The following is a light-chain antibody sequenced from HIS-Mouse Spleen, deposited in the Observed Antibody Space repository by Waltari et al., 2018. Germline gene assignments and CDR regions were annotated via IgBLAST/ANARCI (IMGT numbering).Light chain of an antibody. CDR3: CSYAGSSTWV. CDR1: SSDAGSYNL. CDR2: EGS. J-gene: IGLJ3*02. Sequence: SALTQPASVSGSPGPSTTISCTATSSDAGSYNLVTWYQQHPGNAPKLMIYEGSRRPSGVSNRFSGSKSGNTASLTISGLQAEDEADYYCCSYAGSSTWVFGGGTKLTVL. V-gene: IGLV2-23*01.